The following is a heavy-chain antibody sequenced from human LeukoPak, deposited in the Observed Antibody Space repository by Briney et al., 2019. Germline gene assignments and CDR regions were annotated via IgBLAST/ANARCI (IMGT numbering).Heavy chain of an antibody. Sequence: GGSLRLSCAASGFTFSSYAMSWVRQAPGKGLEWVSAISGSGGSTDYADSVKGRFTISRDNAKNSLYLQMYSLRAEDTAVYYCARGFELITFGGAIGKLNWFDSWGQGTLVTVSS. V-gene: IGHV3-23*01. CDR3: ARGFELITFGGAIGKLNWFDS. CDR2: ISGSGGST. D-gene: IGHD3-16*02. J-gene: IGHJ5*01. CDR1: GFTFSSYA.